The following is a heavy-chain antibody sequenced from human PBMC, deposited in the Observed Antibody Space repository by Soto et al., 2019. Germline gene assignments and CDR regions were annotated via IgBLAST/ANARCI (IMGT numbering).Heavy chain of an antibody. J-gene: IGHJ2*01. CDR1: GFTFSNAC. CDR2: IKSKTDGGENT. Sequence: EVQLVASGGDLVKPGGSLRLSCAASGFTFSNACMNWVRQAPGKGLERVGRIKSKTDGGENTDFATPVKVISIITRDASKNMMCLQMNSLKTEDTAVYYWARPPEVGNKWYFDLWGRGTLVTVSS. V-gene: IGHV3-15*07. CDR3: ARPPEVGNKWYFDL. D-gene: IGHD7-27*01.